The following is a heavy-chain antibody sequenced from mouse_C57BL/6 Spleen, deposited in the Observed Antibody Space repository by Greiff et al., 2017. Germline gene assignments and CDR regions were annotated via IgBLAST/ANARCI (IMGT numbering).Heavy chain of an antibody. J-gene: IGHJ2*01. Sequence: QVQLKQSGAELVKPGASVKISCKASGYAFSSYWMNWVQQRPGKGLEWIGQIYPGDGDTNYNGKFKGKATLTADKSSSTAYMQLSSLNSEDSAVYFCARGYGCSLDYWGQGTTLTVSS. CDR3: ARGYGCSLDY. CDR2: IYPGDGDT. CDR1: GYAFSSYW. V-gene: IGHV1-80*01. D-gene: IGHD1-1*01.